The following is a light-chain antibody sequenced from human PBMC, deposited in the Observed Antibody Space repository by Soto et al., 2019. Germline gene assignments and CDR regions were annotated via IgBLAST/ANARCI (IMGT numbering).Light chain of an antibody. V-gene: IGLV4-69*01. Sequence: QYVLTQSPSASASLGASVKLTCTLSSGHSSYAIAWHQQQPEKGPRYLMKLNSDGSHSKGDGIPDRFSGSSSGAERYLTISSLQSEDEADYYCQTWGTGMVFGGGTKVTVL. CDR3: QTWGTGMV. CDR2: LNSDGSH. J-gene: IGLJ2*01. CDR1: SGHSSYA.